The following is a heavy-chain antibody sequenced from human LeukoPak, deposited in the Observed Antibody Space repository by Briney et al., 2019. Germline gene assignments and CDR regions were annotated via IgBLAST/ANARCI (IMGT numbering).Heavy chain of an antibody. Sequence: PGGSLRLSCAASGFTFSSYAMSWVRQAPGKGLEWGSAISGSGVSTYYADSVKRRFTISRDNSKNTLYLQMNSLRAADTAVYYCAKYSSGWYENWFDPWGQGTLVTVSS. CDR2: ISGSGVST. D-gene: IGHD6-19*01. V-gene: IGHV3-23*01. CDR3: AKYSSGWYENWFDP. CDR1: GFTFSSYA. J-gene: IGHJ5*02.